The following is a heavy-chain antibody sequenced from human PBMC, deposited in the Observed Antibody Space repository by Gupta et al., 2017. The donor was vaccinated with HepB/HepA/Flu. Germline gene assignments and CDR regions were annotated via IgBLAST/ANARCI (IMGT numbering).Heavy chain of an antibody. CDR1: GFTFSSYA. J-gene: IGHJ6*02. CDR3: ARDRWNERFYYYYGMDV. D-gene: IGHD1-1*01. V-gene: IGHV3-30-3*01. Sequence: QVQLVESGGGVVQPGRSLRLSCAASGFTFSSYAMHWVRQAPGKGLEWVAVISYDGSNKYYADSVKGRFTISRDNSKNTLYLQMNSLRAEDTAVYYCARDRWNERFYYYYGMDVWGQGTTVTVSS. CDR2: ISYDGSNK.